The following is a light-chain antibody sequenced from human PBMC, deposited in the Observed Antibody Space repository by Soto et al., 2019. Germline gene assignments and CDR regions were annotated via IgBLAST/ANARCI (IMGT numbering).Light chain of an antibody. Sequence: EVVLTQSPGTLSLSPGERATLSCRASQYVGSDYLAWYQHKPGQAPRLLILGGSTRPTGIADRFSAGGSETDFTLTISRLEPEDFALYYCQQYYRSPETFGQGTKVDIK. CDR1: QYVGSDY. V-gene: IGKV3-20*01. CDR3: QQYYRSPET. J-gene: IGKJ1*01. CDR2: GGS.